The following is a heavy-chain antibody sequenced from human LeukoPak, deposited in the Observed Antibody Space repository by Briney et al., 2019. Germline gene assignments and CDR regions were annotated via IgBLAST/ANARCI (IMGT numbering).Heavy chain of an antibody. CDR3: ARVSSDGYGVSSGLAY. J-gene: IGHJ4*02. D-gene: IGHD5-18*01. CDR1: GFSFSSYA. V-gene: IGHV3-23*03. Sequence: PGGSLRLSCAASGFSFSSYAMNWVRQAPGKGLEWVSIIFGAGKNTTYYADSVKGRFTVSRDNPKNTLYLQMDSLRAEDMAVYFCARVSSDGYGVSSGLAYWGQGTLVTVSS. CDR2: IFGAGKNTT.